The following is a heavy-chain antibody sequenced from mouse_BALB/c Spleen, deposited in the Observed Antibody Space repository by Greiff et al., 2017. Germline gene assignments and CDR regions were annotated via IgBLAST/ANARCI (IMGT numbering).Heavy chain of an antibody. CDR2: IYWDDDK. CDR1: GFSLSTSGMG. J-gene: IGHJ3*01. Sequence: QVTLKESGPGILQPSQTLRLTCSSSGFSLSTSGMGVSWIRPPSGQGLEWLVHIYWDDDKRYNPSLNSRLTISKNTSSNQVFLMITSVDTADTATTSCARREEDSPFAYWGQGTLVTVSA. CDR3: ARREEDSPFAY. V-gene: IGHV8-12*01.